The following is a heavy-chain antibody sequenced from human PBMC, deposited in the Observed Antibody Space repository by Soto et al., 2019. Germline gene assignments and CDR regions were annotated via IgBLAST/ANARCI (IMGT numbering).Heavy chain of an antibody. J-gene: IGHJ4*02. D-gene: IGHD3-3*01. Sequence: QVQLVESGGGVVQPGRSLRLSCAASGFTFSSYGMHWVRQAPGKGLEWVAVIGYDGNNKYYADSVKGRFTISRDNSKNTLFQQRNSLRAEDTAVYYCARGEEITFFGVVIKGDYFDYWGQGTLAAVSS. CDR3: ARGEEITFFGVVIKGDYFDY. CDR2: IGYDGNNK. V-gene: IGHV3-33*01. CDR1: GFTFSSYG.